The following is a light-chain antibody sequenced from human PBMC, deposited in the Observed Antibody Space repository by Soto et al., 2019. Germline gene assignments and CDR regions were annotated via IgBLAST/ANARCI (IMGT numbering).Light chain of an antibody. CDR2: KAS. CDR1: QSISSW. CDR3: QQYNSHSWT. V-gene: IGKV1-5*03. Sequence: IQMTQSPSTLSASVGDRVTITCRASQSISSWLAWDQQKPGKAPRLLIYKASSLESGVPSRFSGSGSGTECTLTFSSLRPDGFATYYCQQYNSHSWTFGQGTKVYLK. J-gene: IGKJ1*01.